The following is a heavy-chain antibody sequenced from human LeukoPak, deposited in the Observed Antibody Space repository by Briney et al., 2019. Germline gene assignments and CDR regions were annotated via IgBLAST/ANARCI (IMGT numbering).Heavy chain of an antibody. D-gene: IGHD3-10*01. V-gene: IGHV3-7*01. CDR3: GRSPDGVAN. CDR2: IKGDGSEI. J-gene: IGHJ4*02. CDR1: GFIFNNYW. Sequence: PGGSLRLSCAASGFIFNNYWMTCVRQTPGKGREFVANIKGDGSEIFYLDSVEGRFTISRDNAKTSLYPQMNSLRVEDPAVYYWGRSPDGVANWGRGAQVTVSS.